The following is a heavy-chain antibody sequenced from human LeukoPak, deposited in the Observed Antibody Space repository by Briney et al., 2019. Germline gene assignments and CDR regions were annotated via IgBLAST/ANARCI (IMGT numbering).Heavy chain of an antibody. V-gene: IGHV3-23*01. Sequence: GGSLRLSCAASGFTVITNDMTWVRQAPGKGLEWVSTISGSAYNLYYADSVKGRFTISRDNSANTLYMQMNSLRAEDTALYYCAKHSGSYFIFFVDGWGQGTLVTVSS. CDR2: ISGSAYNL. CDR1: GFTVITND. J-gene: IGHJ4*02. CDR3: AKHSGSYFIFFVDG. D-gene: IGHD1-26*01.